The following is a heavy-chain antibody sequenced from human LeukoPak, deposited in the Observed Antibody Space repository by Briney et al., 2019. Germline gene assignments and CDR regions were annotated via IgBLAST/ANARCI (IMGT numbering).Heavy chain of an antibody. V-gene: IGHV3-7*03. CDR3: ARDQGSGYDS. Sequence: PGGSLRLSCADSGLTLSDYWMSWVRQAPGKGLEWVASINQDGGERQYVDSVKGRFTISRDNAENSLYLQMNSLRVEDSAVYYCARDQGSGYDSWGQGTLVTVSS. CDR1: GLTLSDYW. D-gene: IGHD5-12*01. J-gene: IGHJ4*02. CDR2: INQDGGER.